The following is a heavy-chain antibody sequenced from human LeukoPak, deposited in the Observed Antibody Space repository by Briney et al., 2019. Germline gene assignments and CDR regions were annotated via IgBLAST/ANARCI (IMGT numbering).Heavy chain of an antibody. Sequence: SQTLSLTRTVSGGSISSGGYYWSWIRQHPGKGLEWIGYIYYSGSTYYNPSLKSRVTISVDTSKNQFSLKLSSVTAADTAVYYCARRAAADTNYYYYYMDVWGKGTTVTVSS. CDR3: ARRAAADTNYYYYYMDV. V-gene: IGHV4-31*03. CDR1: GGSISSGGYY. CDR2: IYYSGST. J-gene: IGHJ6*03. D-gene: IGHD6-13*01.